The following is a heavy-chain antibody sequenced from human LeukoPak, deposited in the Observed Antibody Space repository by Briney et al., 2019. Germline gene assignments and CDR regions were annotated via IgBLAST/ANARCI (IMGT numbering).Heavy chain of an antibody. V-gene: IGHV4-34*01. CDR3: ARAALQYDSSGYYVAEYFQH. J-gene: IGHJ1*01. Sequence: SETLSLTCAVYGVSFSGYYWSWIRQPPGKGLEWIGEINHSGSTNYNPSLKSRVTISVDTSKNQFSLKLSSVTAADTAVYYCARAALQYDSSGYYVAEYFQHWGQGTLVTVSS. D-gene: IGHD3-22*01. CDR2: INHSGST. CDR1: GVSFSGYY.